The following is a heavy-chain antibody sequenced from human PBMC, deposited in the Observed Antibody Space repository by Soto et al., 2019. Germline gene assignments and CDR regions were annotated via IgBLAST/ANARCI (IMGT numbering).Heavy chain of an antibody. J-gene: IGHJ5*02. CDR2: ISAYNGNT. D-gene: IGHD2-2*01. CDR3: ARLLAIGYYCSSTSCPTTKWFDP. CDR1: GYTSTNYG. V-gene: IGHV1-18*01. Sequence: ASVKVSCKASGYTSTNYGMHWVHQAPGQRLEWMGWISAYNGNTNYAQKLQGRVTMTTDTSTSTAYMELRSLRSDDTAVYYCARLLAIGYYCSSTSCPTTKWFDPWGQGTLVTVS.